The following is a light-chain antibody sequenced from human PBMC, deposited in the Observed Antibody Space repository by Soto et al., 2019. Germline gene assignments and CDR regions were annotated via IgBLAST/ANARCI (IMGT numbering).Light chain of an antibody. CDR3: QQRSSWSGIT. Sequence: DIVLTQSPATLSMSPGERATLSCRASQSVSSYLAWYQQKPGQAPRLLIYGASNRATGIPARFSGSGSGTDFTLTISSLEPEDFAVYYCQQRSSWSGITFGQGTRLEI. CDR2: GAS. V-gene: IGKV3-11*01. J-gene: IGKJ5*01. CDR1: QSVSSY.